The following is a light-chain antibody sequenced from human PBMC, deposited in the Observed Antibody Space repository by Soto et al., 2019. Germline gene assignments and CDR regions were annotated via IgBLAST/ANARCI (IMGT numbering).Light chain of an antibody. CDR2: GAS. CDR1: QSISSY. CDR3: QQCGSSPIT. V-gene: IGKV3-20*01. J-gene: IGKJ5*01. Sequence: IVLTQSPCTLSLSPGERATLSCRASQSISSYLAWYQQKPGQAPRLLIYGASSRATGIPDRFSGSGSGTDFTLTISRLEPEDFAVYYCQQCGSSPITFGQGTRLEIK.